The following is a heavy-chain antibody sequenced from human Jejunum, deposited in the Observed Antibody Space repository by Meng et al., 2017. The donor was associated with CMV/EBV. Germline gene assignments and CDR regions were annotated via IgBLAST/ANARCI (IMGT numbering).Heavy chain of an antibody. CDR1: GGSPSRSGNY. CDR2: MYYDGSQ. J-gene: IGHJ5*01. CDR3: AFMRGQPRRNYFDF. V-gene: IGHV4-39*07. Sequence: SGGSPSRSGNYWGWVRQPPGKGLEWIGNMYYDGSQYYNPSLKSRVSIFADLSRNQFSLRLASVSAADTAMYYCAFMRGQPRRNYFDFWGPGTLVTVSS. D-gene: IGHD1-14*01.